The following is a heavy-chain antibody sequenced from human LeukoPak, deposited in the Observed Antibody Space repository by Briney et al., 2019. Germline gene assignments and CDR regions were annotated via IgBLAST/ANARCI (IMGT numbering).Heavy chain of an antibody. CDR3: ARANGQWLGNNWFDP. V-gene: IGHV4-31*03. Sequence: SETLSLTCTVSGGSISSGGYYWSWIRQHPGKGLEWIGYIYYSGSTYYNPSLKSRVTISVDASKNQFSLKLSSVTAADTAVYYCARANGQWLGNNWFDPWGQGTLVTVSS. J-gene: IGHJ5*02. CDR2: IYYSGST. CDR1: GGSISSGGYY. D-gene: IGHD6-19*01.